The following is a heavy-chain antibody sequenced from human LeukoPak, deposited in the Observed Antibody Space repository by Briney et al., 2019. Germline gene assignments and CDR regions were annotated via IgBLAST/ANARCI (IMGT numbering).Heavy chain of an antibody. D-gene: IGHD7-27*01. CDR3: ARGRTGAYDAFDI. Sequence: GGSLRLSCAASGFSFNSYAMQWVRQAPGKGLAWVAVISFDGSNKYYADSVKGRFAISRDSSKYTLYLQMNSLRAEDTAVYYCARGRTGAYDAFDIWGQGTMVTVSS. J-gene: IGHJ3*02. CDR2: ISFDGSNK. CDR1: GFSFNSYA. V-gene: IGHV3-30*09.